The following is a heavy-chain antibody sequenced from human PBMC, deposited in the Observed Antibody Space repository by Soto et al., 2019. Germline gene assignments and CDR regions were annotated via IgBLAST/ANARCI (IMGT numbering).Heavy chain of an antibody. CDR1: GGSFTSNNW. J-gene: IGHJ4*02. Sequence: QVQLQESGPGLVKPSGTLSLTCAVSGGSFTSNNWWTWVRQPPGQGLEWIGEIYRTGSTNYNPSLKSRVTLSLDKSENQFSLKVTSLTAADTAVYYCASRDPGTSVDYWGQGTLVTVS. CDR2: IYRTGST. V-gene: IGHV4-4*02. D-gene: IGHD1-7*01. CDR3: ASRDPGTSVDY.